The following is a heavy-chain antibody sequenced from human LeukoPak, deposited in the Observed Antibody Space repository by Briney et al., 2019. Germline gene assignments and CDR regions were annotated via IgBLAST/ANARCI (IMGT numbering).Heavy chain of an antibody. J-gene: IGHJ5*02. Sequence: SETLSLTCTVSGVSISSHYWTWIRQPPGKGLEWIGYISYSGSSENTNYNPSLKRRVTISADWSTNQSSLIMRSVTAADTAVYYCARAPVRFFSSTSCYKGAQNYFFTCGQGTLVTVSS. D-gene: IGHD2-2*02. V-gene: IGHV4-59*11. CDR2: ISYSGSSENT. CDR3: ARAPVRFFSSTSCYKGAQNYFFT. CDR1: GVSISSHY.